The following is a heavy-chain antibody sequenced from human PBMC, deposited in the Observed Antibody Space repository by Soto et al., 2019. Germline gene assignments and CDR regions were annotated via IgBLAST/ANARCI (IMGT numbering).Heavy chain of an antibody. D-gene: IGHD1-20*01. V-gene: IGHV1-8*01. Sequence: ASVKVSYQPSGYTFTSYDINWVRQDTGQGPEWMGWMSPNTGTIVYAQKFQGRVTMTRNTSTSTAYMTLSSLRSEDTAVYYCARDRPGIKTYEAFDIWGQGTTVTVSS. CDR1: GYTFTSYD. CDR3: ARDRPGIKTYEAFDI. J-gene: IGHJ3*02. CDR2: MSPNTGTI.